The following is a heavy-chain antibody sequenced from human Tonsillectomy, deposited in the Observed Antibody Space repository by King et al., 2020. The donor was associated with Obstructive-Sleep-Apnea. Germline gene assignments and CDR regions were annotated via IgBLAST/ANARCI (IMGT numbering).Heavy chain of an antibody. D-gene: IGHD3-10*01. CDR3: ARTAEVRGVIRIHYGMDV. V-gene: IGHV3-30*14. Sequence: VQLVESGGGVVQPGRSLRLSCAASGFSFSIFSMHCVRQAPGKGLEWVAVISHAGSNKFYADSVKGRFTISRDNSKNTLYLQMNNLRGEDTAVYYCARTAEVRGVIRIHYGMDVWGQGTTVTVSS. CDR1: GFSFSIFS. J-gene: IGHJ6*02. CDR2: ISHAGSNK.